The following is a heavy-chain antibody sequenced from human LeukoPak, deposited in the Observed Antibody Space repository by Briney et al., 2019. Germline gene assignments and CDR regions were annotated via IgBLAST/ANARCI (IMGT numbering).Heavy chain of an antibody. Sequence: SETLSLTCTGSGCSISSGYYWGWIRQPPGKGLEWSGSIYHSGSTYYNPSLKSRVTISVDTSKNQFSLKLSSVTAADTAVYYCARNTLHYDFWSGLFDYWGPGTLVTVSS. D-gene: IGHD3-3*01. CDR1: GCSISSGYY. J-gene: IGHJ4*02. CDR3: ARNTLHYDFWSGLFDY. CDR2: IYHSGST. V-gene: IGHV4-38-2*02.